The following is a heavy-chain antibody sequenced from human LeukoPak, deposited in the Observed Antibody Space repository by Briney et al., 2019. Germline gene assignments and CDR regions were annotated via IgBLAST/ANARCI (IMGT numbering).Heavy chain of an antibody. CDR3: ARVSEDYSSGWYEEYFQY. J-gene: IGHJ1*01. D-gene: IGHD6-19*01. CDR2: IKQDGSEK. V-gene: IGHV3-7*02. CDR1: GFTFKSYW. Sequence: GGSLRLSCATSGFTFKSYWMSWVRQAPGKGLEWVANIKQDGSEKYYVDSVKGRFTISRDNAKNSLYLQMNSLRAEDTAVYYCARVSEDYSSGWYEEYFQYWGQGTLVIVSS.